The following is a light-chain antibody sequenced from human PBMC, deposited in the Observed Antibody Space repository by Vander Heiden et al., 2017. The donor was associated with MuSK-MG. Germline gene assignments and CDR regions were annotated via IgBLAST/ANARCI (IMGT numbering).Light chain of an antibody. V-gene: IGKV1-5*03. Sequence: DIQMTQSPSTLSASVGDRVTTTCRASQNIGTSLAWYQQKPGKAPQLLIYKASNLESGVPSRLSGSGSGTEFTLTISSLQPGDFATYYCQHYESASSWTFAQGTEVELK. CDR2: KAS. CDR1: QNIGTS. J-gene: IGKJ1*01. CDR3: QHYESASSWT.